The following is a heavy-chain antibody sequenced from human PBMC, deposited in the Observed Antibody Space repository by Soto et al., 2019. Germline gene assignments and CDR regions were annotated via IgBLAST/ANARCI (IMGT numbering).Heavy chain of an antibody. Sequence: QVQLVQSGAEVKKPGASVKVSCKASGYTFTSYAIHWVRQAPGQRLEWMGWINAGNGNTEYSQKFQDRVTITRDTSASTAYMELSSLRSEDTAVYYCARDLGGWPDYWGQGTLVTVSS. V-gene: IGHV1-3*01. CDR1: GYTFTSYA. J-gene: IGHJ4*02. CDR3: ARDLGGWPDY. D-gene: IGHD6-19*01. CDR2: INAGNGNT.